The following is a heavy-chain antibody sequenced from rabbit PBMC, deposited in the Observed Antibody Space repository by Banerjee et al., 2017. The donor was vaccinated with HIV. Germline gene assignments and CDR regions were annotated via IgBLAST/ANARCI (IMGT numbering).Heavy chain of an antibody. CDR1: GFSFSNKYV. D-gene: IGHD6-1*01. V-gene: IGHV1S45*01. J-gene: IGHJ4*01. CDR2: INTNSGNA. CDR3: ARNGGMLDYKL. Sequence: QEQLVESGGGLVTLGGSLKLSCTASGFSFSNKYVMCWVRQAPGKGLEWIACINTNSGNAVYASWAKGRFTISKTSSTTVTLQMTSLTAADTATYFCARNGGMLDYKLWGPGTLVTVS.